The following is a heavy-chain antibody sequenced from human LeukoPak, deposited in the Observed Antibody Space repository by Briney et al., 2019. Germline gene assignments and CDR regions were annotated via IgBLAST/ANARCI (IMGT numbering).Heavy chain of an antibody. D-gene: IGHD2-21*02. CDR2: IYYSGST. CDR1: GGSVSSGSYY. CDR3: ARDCGGDCGDYFDY. Sequence: SETLSLTCTVSGGSVSSGSYYWSWIRQPPGKGLEWIGYIYYSGSTNYNPSLKSRVTISVDTSKNQFSLKLSSVTAADTAVYYCARDCGGDCGDYFDYWGQGTLVTVSS. V-gene: IGHV4-61*01. J-gene: IGHJ4*02.